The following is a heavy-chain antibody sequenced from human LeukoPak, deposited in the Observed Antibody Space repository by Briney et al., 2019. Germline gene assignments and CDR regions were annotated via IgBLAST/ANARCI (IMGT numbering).Heavy chain of an antibody. CDR3: ATEGAYYYRSGSSSDY. V-gene: IGHV3-7*01. J-gene: IGHJ4*02. D-gene: IGHD3-10*01. CDR2: IKQDGSEK. Sequence: GGSLRLSCAASGFTFSSYWMSWVRQAPGKGLEWVANIKQDGSEKYYVDSVKGRFTISRDNAKNSLYLRMNSLRAEDTAVYYCATEGAYYYRSGSSSDYWGQGTLVTVSS. CDR1: GFTFSSYW.